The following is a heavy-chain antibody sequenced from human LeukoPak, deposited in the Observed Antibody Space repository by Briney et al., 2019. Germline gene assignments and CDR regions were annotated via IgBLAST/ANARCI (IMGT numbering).Heavy chain of an antibody. J-gene: IGHJ5*02. CDR2: IYYSGST. D-gene: IGHD3-10*01. V-gene: IGHV4-39*07. CDR3: ARNSAYSFSLVRGVSSYNWFDP. Sequence: SETLSFTCTASGGSISSSNYYWGWIRQPPGKGLEWIGSIYYSGSTYYNPSLKSRVTISVDTSKNQLSLKLSSVTAADTGVYYCARNSAYSFSLVRGVSSYNWFDPWGQGTLVTVSS. CDR1: GGSISSSNYY.